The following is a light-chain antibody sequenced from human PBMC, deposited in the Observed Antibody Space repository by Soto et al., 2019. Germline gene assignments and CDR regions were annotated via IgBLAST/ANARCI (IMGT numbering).Light chain of an antibody. J-gene: IGKJ1*01. V-gene: IGKV1-39*01. Sequence: DIQMTQYPSSLSATVGDRVTITCRASQSISIYLNWYQQTPGKAPKLLIYGASSLQSGVPSRFSGSGSGTDFTLTIISLQPEDFATYYCQQTSSPPWTFGQGTIVEI. CDR1: QSISIY. CDR3: QQTSSPPWT. CDR2: GAS.